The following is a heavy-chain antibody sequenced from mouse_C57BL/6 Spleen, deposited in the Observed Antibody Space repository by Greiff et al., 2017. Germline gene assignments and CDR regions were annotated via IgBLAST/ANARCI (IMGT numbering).Heavy chain of an antibody. CDR1: GYTFTSYW. J-gene: IGHJ2*01. V-gene: IGHV1-64*01. CDR3: ASITTVVAPFDY. D-gene: IGHD1-1*01. Sequence: QVQLQQPGAELVKPGASVKLSCKASGYTFTSYWMHWVKQRPGQGLEWIGMIHPNSGSTNYNEKFKSKDTLTVDKSSSTAYMQLSSLTSEDSAVYYCASITTVVAPFDYWGQGTTLTVSS. CDR2: IHPNSGST.